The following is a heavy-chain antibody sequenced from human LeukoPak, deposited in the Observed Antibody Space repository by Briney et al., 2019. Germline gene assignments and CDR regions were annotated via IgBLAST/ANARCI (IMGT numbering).Heavy chain of an antibody. CDR2: IEASGGAT. D-gene: IGHD6-19*01. V-gene: IGHV3-23*01. CDR1: GFTFSGYA. Sequence: PGGSLRLSCEASGFTFSGYAMYWVRQAPGKGLEWVSSIEASGGATYYADSVKGRFTISRDNSKNTFYLQMNSLRAEDTTLYYCAKGSGSGWYGWFAPWGQGTLVTVSS. CDR3: AKGSGSGWYGWFAP. J-gene: IGHJ5*02.